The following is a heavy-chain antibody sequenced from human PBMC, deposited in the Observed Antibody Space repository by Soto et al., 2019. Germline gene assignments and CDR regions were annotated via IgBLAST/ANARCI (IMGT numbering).Heavy chain of an antibody. Sequence: QVQLVQSGAEVKKPGASVKVSCKASGYTFTSYYLHWVRQAPGQGLEWMGIINLSGGSTSYAQKFQDRVSMTRGMSTSTVYMELSSLTSEDTAVYYCARASALKSGYDYMDYFDYWGQGTLVTVSS. CDR2: INLSGGST. V-gene: IGHV1-46*01. CDR1: GYTFTSYY. J-gene: IGHJ4*02. CDR3: ARASALKSGYDYMDYFDY. D-gene: IGHD5-12*01.